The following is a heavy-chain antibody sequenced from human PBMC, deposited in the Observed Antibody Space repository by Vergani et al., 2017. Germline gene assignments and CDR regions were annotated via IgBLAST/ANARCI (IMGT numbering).Heavy chain of an antibody. Sequence: EVHLLESGGGLIQPGGSLRISCAASGFTFDNSAMTWVRQAPGKGLQWFSAISGSGSSKFYEDSLKGRVTISRDNSKTTLYLQMNSLRDEDRGVYYWARISGGSAPYLHYWGQGTLVTVAS. D-gene: IGHD2-15*01. V-gene: IGHV3-23*01. CDR1: GFTFDNSA. J-gene: IGHJ1*01. CDR2: ISGSGSSK. CDR3: ARISGGSAPYLHY.